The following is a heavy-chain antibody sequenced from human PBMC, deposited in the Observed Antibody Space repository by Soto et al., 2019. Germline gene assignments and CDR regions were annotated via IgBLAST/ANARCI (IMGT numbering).Heavy chain of an antibody. Sequence: QLVQSGAEVKRPGSSVKVSCKAPGGDFLSYTISWVRQVPGQGPEWMGTIIPILDVAKNAQKFQGRVAITADKATSTVYMELRSLRSDDTAVYYCAQMWFGELWHGMDVWGQGTTITVSS. V-gene: IGHV1-69*02. CDR3: AQMWFGELWHGMDV. J-gene: IGHJ6*02. D-gene: IGHD3-10*01. CDR2: IIPILDVA. CDR1: GGDFLSYT.